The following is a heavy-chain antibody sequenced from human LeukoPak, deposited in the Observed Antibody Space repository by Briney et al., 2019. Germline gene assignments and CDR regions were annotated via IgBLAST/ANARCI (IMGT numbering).Heavy chain of an antibody. CDR2: ISSSSSTI. CDR3: ARVGDILTGVYGMDV. J-gene: IGHJ6*02. CDR1: GFTFSSYS. D-gene: IGHD3-9*01. V-gene: IGHV3-48*04. Sequence: GSLRLSCAASGFTFSSYSMNWVRQAPGKGLEWVSYISSSSSTIYYADSVKGRFTISRDNAKNSLYLQMNSLRAEDTAVYYCARVGDILTGVYGMDVWGQGTTVTVSS.